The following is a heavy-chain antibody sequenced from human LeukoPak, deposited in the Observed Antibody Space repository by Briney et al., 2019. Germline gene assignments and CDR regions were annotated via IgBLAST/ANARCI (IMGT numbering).Heavy chain of an antibody. CDR3: ARGITNYYFDY. Sequence: GGSLRLSCAASGFTFSDYYMSWIRQAPGKGLEWVSYISDSDTAIYYADSVKGRFTISRDNAKNSLYLEMNSLRAEDTAVYYCARGITNYYFDYWGQGTLVTVSS. D-gene: IGHD2-8*01. CDR2: ISDSDTAI. V-gene: IGHV3-11*01. J-gene: IGHJ4*02. CDR1: GFTFSDYY.